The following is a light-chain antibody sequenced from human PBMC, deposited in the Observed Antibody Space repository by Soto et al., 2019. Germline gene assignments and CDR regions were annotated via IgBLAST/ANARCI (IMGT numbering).Light chain of an antibody. V-gene: IGKV1-5*03. CDR2: KAS. CDR1: QVISSW. J-gene: IGKJ1*01. Sequence: DVQMTQSPSSVSASVGDRVTITCRASQVISSWLAWYQQKPGKAPKLLIYKASSLESGVPSRFSGSGSGTEFTLTISSLQPEDFATYYCQQYNPYSWTFGQGTKVDIK. CDR3: QQYNPYSWT.